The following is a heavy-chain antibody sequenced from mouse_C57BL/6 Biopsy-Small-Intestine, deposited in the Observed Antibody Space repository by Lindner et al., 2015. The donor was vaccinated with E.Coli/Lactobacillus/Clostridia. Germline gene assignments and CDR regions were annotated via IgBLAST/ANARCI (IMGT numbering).Heavy chain of an antibody. V-gene: IGHV1-19*01. CDR2: INPYNGGT. Sequence: VQLQESGPVLVKPGASVKMSCKASGYTFTDYYMNWVKQSHGKSLEWIGVINPYNGGTSYNQKFKGKATLTVDKSSSTAYMELNSLTSEDSAVYYCARRYGSSFAWFAYWGQGTLVTVSA. J-gene: IGHJ3*01. CDR3: ARRYGSSFAWFAY. CDR1: GYTFTDYY. D-gene: IGHD1-1*01.